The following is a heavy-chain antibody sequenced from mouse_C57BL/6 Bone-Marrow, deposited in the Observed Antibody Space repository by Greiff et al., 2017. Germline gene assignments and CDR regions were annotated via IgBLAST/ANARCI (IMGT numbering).Heavy chain of an antibody. CDR3: ARPANWAWFAY. Sequence: QVQLQQPGAELVKPGASVQLSCKASGYTFTSYWMHWVKQRPGQGLEWIGMIHPNSGSTNYNEKFKSKATLTVDKSSSTAYMQLSSLTSEDSAVYYCARPANWAWFAYRGQGTLVTVSA. D-gene: IGHD4-1*01. CDR1: GYTFTSYW. CDR2: IHPNSGST. V-gene: IGHV1-64*01. J-gene: IGHJ3*01.